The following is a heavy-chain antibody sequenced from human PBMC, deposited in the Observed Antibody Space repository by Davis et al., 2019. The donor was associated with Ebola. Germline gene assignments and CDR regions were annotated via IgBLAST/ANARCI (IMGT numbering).Heavy chain of an antibody. J-gene: IGHJ4*02. Sequence: HTGGSLRLSCAASGFTFSSYAMSWVRQAPGKGLAWVSRMNSDGSRANYADSVKGRFTISRDNAKNTLYLQMDSLRAEDTAVYYCVSAASGTYYFDYWGQGTLVTVSS. V-gene: IGHV3-74*01. D-gene: IGHD1-1*01. CDR3: VSAASGTYYFDY. CDR2: MNSDGSRA. CDR1: GFTFSSYA.